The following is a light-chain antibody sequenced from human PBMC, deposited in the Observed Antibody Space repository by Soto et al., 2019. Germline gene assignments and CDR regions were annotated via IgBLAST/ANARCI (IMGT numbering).Light chain of an antibody. V-gene: IGLV1-51*01. J-gene: IGLJ2*01. Sequence: QSVLTQSPSVSAAPGQKVTISCSGSSANIGSNYVSWYQHFPGTAPKLVIYDSDRRPSEIPDRFSGSKSGTSATLDITGLQTGDEAEYYCGAWDGSLSVVLFGGGTKLTVL. CDR2: DSD. CDR1: SANIGSNY. CDR3: GAWDGSLSVVL.